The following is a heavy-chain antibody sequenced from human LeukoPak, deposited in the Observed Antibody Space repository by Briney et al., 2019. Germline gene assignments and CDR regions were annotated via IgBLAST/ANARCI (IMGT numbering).Heavy chain of an antibody. CDR2: IKQDGSEK. J-gene: IGHJ4*02. Sequence: PGGSLRLSCVASGFTFSSRDWMTWVRQAPGKGLEWVANIKQDGSEKYYVDSVKGRFTISRDNAKNSLYLQMNSLRAEDTAVYYCAIGSSGYSFDYWGQGTLVTVSS. V-gene: IGHV3-7*01. D-gene: IGHD3-22*01. CDR3: AIGSSGYSFDY. CDR1: GFTFSSRDW.